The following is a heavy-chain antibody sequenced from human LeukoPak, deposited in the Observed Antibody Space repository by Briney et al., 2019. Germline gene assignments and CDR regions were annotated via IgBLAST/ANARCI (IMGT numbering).Heavy chain of an antibody. V-gene: IGHV1-2*04. J-gene: IGHJ6*02. CDR3: ARENPSYYYGMDV. D-gene: IGHD1-14*01. Sequence: ASVKVSCKASGYTFTGYYMHWVRQALGQGLEWMGWINPNSGGTNYAQKFQGWVTMTRDTSISTAYMELSRLRSDDTAVYYCARENPSYYYGMDVWGQGTTVTVSS. CDR1: GYTFTGYY. CDR2: INPNSGGT.